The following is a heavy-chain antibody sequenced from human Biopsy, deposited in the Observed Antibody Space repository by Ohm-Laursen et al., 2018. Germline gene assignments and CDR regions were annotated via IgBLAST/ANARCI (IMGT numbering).Heavy chain of an antibody. J-gene: IGHJ4*02. Sequence: SLRLSCTASGFTVYNNYMTWFRQAPGKGLEWVSTISGNSDIIYDTDSVKGRFTISRDNSKNTLYLQMNSLRADDTAVYYCALAAAQTVTHFDYRGQGTLVTVSS. V-gene: IGHV3-23*01. D-gene: IGHD4-17*01. CDR1: GFTVYNNY. CDR2: ISGNSDII. CDR3: ALAAAQTVTHFDY.